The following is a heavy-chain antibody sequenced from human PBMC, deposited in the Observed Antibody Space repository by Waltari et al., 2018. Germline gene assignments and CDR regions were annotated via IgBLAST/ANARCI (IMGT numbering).Heavy chain of an antibody. V-gene: IGHV3-74*01. CDR1: GFTLSSSY. D-gene: IGHD3-16*01. Sequence: EVQLVESGGGLVQPGGSLRLSCEASGFTLSSSYMHWVRQVPGKGLVWGCRINTDGSSTNYSDSVKGRFTISRDNGKNTLYLQMNSLRAEDTAVYYCARDGGGNGYIHYWGQGTLVTVSS. CDR3: ARDGGGNGYIHY. J-gene: IGHJ4*02. CDR2: INTDGSST.